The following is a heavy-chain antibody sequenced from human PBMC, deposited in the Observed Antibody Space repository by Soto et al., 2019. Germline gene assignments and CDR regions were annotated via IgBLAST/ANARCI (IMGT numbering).Heavy chain of an antibody. CDR2: ISPSGSP. Sequence: SSETLSLTCSVSGGSVNSGGYPWSWIRQPPGKGLEWIGFISPSGSPAYNPSLKSRVTISVDRSNNQISLELSSVTAADTAVYYCARGVLAWGPGTLVTVSS. J-gene: IGHJ5*02. CDR1: GGSVNSGGYP. D-gene: IGHD2-8*01. CDR3: ARGVLA. V-gene: IGHV4-30-2*01.